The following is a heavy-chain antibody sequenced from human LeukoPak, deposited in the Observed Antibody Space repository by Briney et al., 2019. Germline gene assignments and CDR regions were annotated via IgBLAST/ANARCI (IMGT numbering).Heavy chain of an antibody. CDR3: TTPFNWNYDDAFDI. J-gene: IGHJ3*02. Sequence: PGGSLRLSCAASGFTFSDAWMTWVRQAPGKGLEWVGRVKSKTVGGATEYAAPVKGRFTISRDDSKNTLYLQMNSLKTEDTAVYYCTTPFNWNYDDAFDIWGQGTMVTVSS. CDR1: GFTFSDAW. CDR2: VKSKTVGGAT. V-gene: IGHV3-15*01. D-gene: IGHD1-7*01.